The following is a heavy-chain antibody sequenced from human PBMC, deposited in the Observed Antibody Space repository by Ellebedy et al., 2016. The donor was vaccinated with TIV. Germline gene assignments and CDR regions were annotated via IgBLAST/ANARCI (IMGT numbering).Heavy chain of an antibody. CDR1: GYTFTSYY. D-gene: IGHD6-13*01. Sequence: AASVTVSCKASGYTFTSYYMHWVRQAPGQGLEWMGIINPSGGSTSYAQKFQGRVTITRDTSASTAYMELSSLRSEDTAVYYCARERYSRVELDYWGQGTLVTVSS. J-gene: IGHJ4*02. V-gene: IGHV1-46*01. CDR2: INPSGGST. CDR3: ARERYSRVELDY.